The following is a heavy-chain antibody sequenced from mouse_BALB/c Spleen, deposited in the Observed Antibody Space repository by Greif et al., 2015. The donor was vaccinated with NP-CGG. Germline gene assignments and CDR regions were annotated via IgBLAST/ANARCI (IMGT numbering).Heavy chain of an antibody. Sequence: QVQLQQPGAELAKPGASVKMSCKASGYTFTSYWMHWVKQRPGQGLEWIGYINPSTGYTEYNQKFKDKATLTADKSSSTAYMQLSSLTSEDSAVYYRASSYYYGSSYYAMDYWGQGTSVTVSS. J-gene: IGHJ4*01. CDR3: ASSYYYGSSYYAMDY. CDR1: GYTFTSYW. CDR2: INPSTGYT. V-gene: IGHV1-7*01. D-gene: IGHD1-1*01.